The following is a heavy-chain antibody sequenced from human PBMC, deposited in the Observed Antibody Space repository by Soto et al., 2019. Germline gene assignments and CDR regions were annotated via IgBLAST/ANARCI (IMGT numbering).Heavy chain of an antibody. CDR1: GGSISSYY. D-gene: IGHD3-16*01. J-gene: IGHJ4*02. CDR3: ARRYGGNFDY. CDR2: IYYSGST. V-gene: IGHV4-59*01. Sequence: SETLSVTCTVSGGSISSYYWSWIRQPPGKGLEWIGYIYYSGSTNYNPSLKSRVTISVDTSKNQFSLKLSSVTAADTAVYYCARRYGGNFDYWGQGTLVTVSS.